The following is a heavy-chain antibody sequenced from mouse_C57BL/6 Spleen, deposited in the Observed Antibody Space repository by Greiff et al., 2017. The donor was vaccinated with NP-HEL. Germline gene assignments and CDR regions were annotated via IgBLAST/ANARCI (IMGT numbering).Heavy chain of an antibody. CDR3: ARYLSTGYFDV. CDR2: IYPGDGDT. CDR1: GYAFSSSW. D-gene: IGHD1-1*01. J-gene: IGHJ1*03. Sequence: VQLQQSGPELVKPGASVKISCKASGYAFSSSWMNWVKQRPGKGLEWIGRIYPGDGDTNYNGKFKGKATLTADKSSSTAYMQLSSLTSEDSAVYFCARYLSTGYFDVWGTGTTVTVSS. V-gene: IGHV1-82*01.